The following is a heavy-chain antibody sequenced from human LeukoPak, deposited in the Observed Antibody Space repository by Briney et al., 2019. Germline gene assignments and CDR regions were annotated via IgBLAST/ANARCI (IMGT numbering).Heavy chain of an antibody. CDR1: GFTFSSYG. J-gene: IGHJ4*02. V-gene: IGHV3-30*18. CDR2: ISKGGSEK. CDR3: AKRAYGDSEVDY. Sequence: GGSLRLSCAASGFTFSSYGMHWVRQAPGKGLEWVSVISKGGSEKYYADSVKGRFTISRDNSRNTVYLQMNSLRIEDTAVYYCAKRAYGDSEVDYWGQGTLVTVSS. D-gene: IGHD4-17*01.